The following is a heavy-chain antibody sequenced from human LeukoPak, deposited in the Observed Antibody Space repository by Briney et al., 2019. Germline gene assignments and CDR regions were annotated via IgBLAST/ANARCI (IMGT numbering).Heavy chain of an antibody. V-gene: IGHV1-2*02. J-gene: IGHJ6*02. Sequence: ASVKVSCKASGYTFTGFYMHWVRQAPGRGLEWMGWINPNSGGTNYAQKFQGRVTMTRDTSISTAYMELSRLRSDDTAVYYCARAYCITSSCYTRDFYYNGMDVWGQGTTVTVSS. D-gene: IGHD2-2*02. CDR2: INPNSGGT. CDR1: GYTFTGFY. CDR3: ARAYCITSSCYTRDFYYNGMDV.